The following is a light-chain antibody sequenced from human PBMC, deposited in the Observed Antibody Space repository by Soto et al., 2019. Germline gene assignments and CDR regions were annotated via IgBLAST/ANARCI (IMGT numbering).Light chain of an antibody. CDR3: QQYNRGRT. V-gene: IGKV3-15*01. J-gene: IGKJ1*01. Sequence: EMVMTQSPGTLSVSPGERATLSCGASQSVSSNLAWYQHKPGQAPRLLIYGASTRATGIPARFSGSGSGTEFTLTISSLQSEDFAVYYCQQYNRGRTFAQGTKVDIK. CDR1: QSVSSN. CDR2: GAS.